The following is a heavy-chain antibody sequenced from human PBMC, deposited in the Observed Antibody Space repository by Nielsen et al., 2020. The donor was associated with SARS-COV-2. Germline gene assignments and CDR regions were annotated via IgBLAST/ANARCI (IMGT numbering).Heavy chain of an antibody. CDR2: INPSGGST. D-gene: IGHD6-19*01. Sequence: ASVKVSCKASGYTFTSYYMHWVRQAPGQGLEWMGIINPSGGSTSYAQKFQGRVTMTRDTSTSTVYMELSGLRSEDTAVYYCARGLDPVTGTKLFDYWGQGTLVTVSS. V-gene: IGHV1-46*01. CDR1: GYTFTSYY. J-gene: IGHJ4*02. CDR3: ARGLDPVTGTKLFDY.